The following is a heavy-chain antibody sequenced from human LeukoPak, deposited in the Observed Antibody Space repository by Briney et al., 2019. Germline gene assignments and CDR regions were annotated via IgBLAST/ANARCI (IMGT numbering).Heavy chain of an antibody. V-gene: IGHV3-21*01. D-gene: IGHD2/OR15-2a*01. CDR2: ISSSSSYI. J-gene: IGHJ6*03. CDR1: GFTFSSYS. Sequence: GGSLRLSCAASGFTFSSYSMNWVRQAPGKGLEWVSSISSSSSYIYYADSVKGRFTISRDNAKNSLYPQMNSLRAEDTAVYYCARGEVLYYYYYMDVWGKGTTVTVSS. CDR3: ARGEVLYYYYYMDV.